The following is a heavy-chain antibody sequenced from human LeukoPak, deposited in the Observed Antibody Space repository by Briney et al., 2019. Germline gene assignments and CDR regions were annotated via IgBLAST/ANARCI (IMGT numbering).Heavy chain of an antibody. CDR3: ARAGSGSHPKELGAFDI. CDR2: IWYDGSNK. J-gene: IGHJ3*02. CDR1: GFTFSNYG. Sequence: GGSLRLSCATSGFTFSNYGMHGVRQAPGKGLEWVAVIWYDGSNKYYADSVKGRFTISRDNSKNTLYLQMNSLRVEDTAVYYCARAGSGSHPKELGAFDIWGQGTVVIVSS. V-gene: IGHV3-33*01. D-gene: IGHD1-26*01.